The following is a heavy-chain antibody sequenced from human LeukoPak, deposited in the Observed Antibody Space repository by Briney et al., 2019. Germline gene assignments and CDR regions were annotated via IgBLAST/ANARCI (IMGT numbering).Heavy chain of an antibody. D-gene: IGHD3-10*01. V-gene: IGHV3-30*18. CDR3: AKDRGVGFGEV. J-gene: IGHJ4*02. CDR2: ISYDGSNK. CDR1: GFTFSSYG. Sequence: PGGSLRLSCAASGFTFSSYGMHWVRQAPGKGLEWVAVISYDGSNKYYADSVKGRFTISRDNSKNTLYLHLDSLRTEDTAVYYCAKDRGVGFGEVWGQGTLVTVSS.